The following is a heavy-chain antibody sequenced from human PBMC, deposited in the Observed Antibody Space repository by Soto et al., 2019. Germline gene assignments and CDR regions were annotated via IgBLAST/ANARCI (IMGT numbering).Heavy chain of an antibody. V-gene: IGHV1-2*02. Sequence: ASVKVSCKASGYTFTGYYMHWVRQAPGQGLEWMGWINPNSGGTNYAQKFQGRVTMTRDTSISTAYMELSRLRSGDTAVYYCARDGTGGSGSYYGYYYGMDVWGQGTTVTVSS. CDR3: ARDGTGGSGSYYGYYYGMDV. CDR2: INPNSGGT. CDR1: GYTFTGYY. D-gene: IGHD3-10*01. J-gene: IGHJ6*02.